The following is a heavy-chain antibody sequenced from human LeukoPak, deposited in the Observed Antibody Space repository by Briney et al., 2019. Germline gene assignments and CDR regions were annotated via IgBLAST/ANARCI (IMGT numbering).Heavy chain of an antibody. CDR2: ISGSGGST. J-gene: IGHJ4*02. V-gene: IGHV3-23*01. CDR1: GSTFSSYA. D-gene: IGHD3-3*01. Sequence: PGGSLRLSCAASGSTFSSYAMSWVRQAPGKGLEWVSAISGSGGSTYYADSVKGRFTISRDNSKNTLYLQMNSLRAEDTAVYYCAKDKPYYDFWSGYSSPFDYWGQGTLVTVSS. CDR3: AKDKPYYDFWSGYSSPFDY.